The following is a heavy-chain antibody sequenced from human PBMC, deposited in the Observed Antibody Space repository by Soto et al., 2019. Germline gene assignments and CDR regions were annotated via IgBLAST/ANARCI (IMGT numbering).Heavy chain of an antibody. J-gene: IGHJ3*02. CDR2: IYPGDSDT. Sequence: GESLKISCKGSGYSFTSYWIGWVRQMPGKGLEWMGIIYPGDSDTRYSPSFQGQVTISADKSISTAYLQWSRLKASDTAMYYCARTLNYDFWSGYFGAVDIWGQGTLVTVSS. V-gene: IGHV5-51*01. D-gene: IGHD3-3*01. CDR3: ARTLNYDFWSGYFGAVDI. CDR1: GYSFTSYW.